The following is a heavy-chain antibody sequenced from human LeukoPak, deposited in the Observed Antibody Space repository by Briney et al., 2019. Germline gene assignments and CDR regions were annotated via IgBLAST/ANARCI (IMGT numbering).Heavy chain of an antibody. D-gene: IGHD6-19*01. CDR3: ARSRSRGAVALYDY. J-gene: IGHJ4*02. Sequence: GASVKVSCKASGYTFTSYGISWVRQAPGQGLEWMGWINPNSGGTNYAQKFQGWVTMTRDTSISTAYMELSRLRSDDTAVYYCARSRSRGAVALYDYWGQGTLVTVSS. CDR2: INPNSGGT. CDR1: GYTFTSYG. V-gene: IGHV1-2*04.